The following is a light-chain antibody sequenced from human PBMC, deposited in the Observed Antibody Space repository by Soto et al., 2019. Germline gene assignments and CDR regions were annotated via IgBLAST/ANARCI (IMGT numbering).Light chain of an antibody. CDR1: QSVSSSY. CDR2: GAS. CDR3: QQYGSSPRLT. V-gene: IGKV3-20*01. Sequence: EIVLTQSPGTLSLSPGERATLSCRASQSVSSSYLAWYQQKPGQAPRLLIYGASSRATGNPDRFSGSGSGTDLTLTISRLEPEDFAVYYCQQYGSSPRLTFGGGTKVEIK. J-gene: IGKJ4*01.